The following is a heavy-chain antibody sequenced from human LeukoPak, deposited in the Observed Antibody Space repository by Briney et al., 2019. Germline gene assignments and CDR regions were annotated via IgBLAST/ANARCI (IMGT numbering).Heavy chain of an antibody. CDR2: ISTDARTI. CDR1: GFIFSSNW. D-gene: IGHD2-2*03. J-gene: IGHJ4*02. CDR3: AREKNKGSGLATVVYY. Sequence: GGSLRLSCAASGFIFSSNWMHWVRQAPGKGLVWVSHISTDARTITYADFVKGRFTISRDNAKNSLYLQMNSLRAEDTAVYYCAREKNKGSGLATVVYYWGQGTLVTVSS. V-gene: IGHV3-74*01.